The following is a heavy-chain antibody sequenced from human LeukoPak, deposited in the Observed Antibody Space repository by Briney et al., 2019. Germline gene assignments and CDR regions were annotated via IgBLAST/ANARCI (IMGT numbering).Heavy chain of an antibody. CDR3: AHALGRGSSSCNFDY. CDR1: GFSLSTSGMC. J-gene: IGHJ4*02. D-gene: IGHD2-2*01. CDR2: IDWDDDK. Sequence: SGPTLVNPTQTLTLTCTFSGFSLSTSGMCVSWIRQPPGKALEWLARIDWDDDKYYSTSLKTRLTISKDTSKNQVVLTMTNMDPVDTATYYCAHALGRGSSSCNFDYWGQGTLVTVSS. V-gene: IGHV2-70*12.